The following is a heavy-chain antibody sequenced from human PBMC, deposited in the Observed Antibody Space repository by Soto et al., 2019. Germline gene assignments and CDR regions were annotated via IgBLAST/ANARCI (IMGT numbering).Heavy chain of an antibody. V-gene: IGHV3-7*01. J-gene: IGHJ4*02. Sequence: GGSLRLSCAASGFTFSSYWMSWVRQAPGKGLEWVANIKQDGSEKYYVDSGKGRFTIPRDNAKNSLYLQMNSLRAEDTAVYSCARERGPSSSSDYWGQGTLVTVSS. CDR1: GFTFSSYW. CDR3: ARERGPSSSSDY. D-gene: IGHD6-6*01. CDR2: IKQDGSEK.